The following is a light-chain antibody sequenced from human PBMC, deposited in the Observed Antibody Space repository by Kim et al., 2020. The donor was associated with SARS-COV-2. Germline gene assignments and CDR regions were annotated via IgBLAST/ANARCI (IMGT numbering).Light chain of an antibody. V-gene: IGLV1-36*01. CDR3: AAWDDNLNGVV. Sequence: QRVTISCSGSSSNIEHNGVTWYQHVSGKAPRLLIYHDDLLPSGVSDRFSASKSGTLASLAISGLQSEDEADYYCAAWDDNLNGVVFGGGTKLTVL. CDR2: HDD. J-gene: IGLJ2*01. CDR1: SSNIEHNG.